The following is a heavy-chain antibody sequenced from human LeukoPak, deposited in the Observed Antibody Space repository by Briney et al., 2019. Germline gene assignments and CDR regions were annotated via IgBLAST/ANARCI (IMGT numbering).Heavy chain of an antibody. V-gene: IGHV3-21*01. CDR1: GFTFSRYS. D-gene: IGHD4-17*01. CDR2: ISSISTYI. J-gene: IGHJ3*02. Sequence: GGSLRLSCAASGFTFSRYSMNWVRQAPGKGLEWVSSISSISTYIYYAASVKVRFTIPRDNAKNSLYLQMNSLRAEDTAVYYCARSDGDYGIGAFDIWGQGTMVTVSS. CDR3: ARSDGDYGIGAFDI.